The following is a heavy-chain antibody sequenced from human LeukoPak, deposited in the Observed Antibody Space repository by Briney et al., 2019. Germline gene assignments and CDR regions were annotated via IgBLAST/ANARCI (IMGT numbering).Heavy chain of an antibody. V-gene: IGHV3-74*01. J-gene: IGHJ4*02. CDR2: INSDGSST. CDR3: ARADRSSYFDD. Sequence: GGSLRLSRASSGFTFSSHWMHGVRQAPGKGLVWVSRINSDGSSTSYADSVKGRFTFSRDNAKNTLYLQINSLRAEDTAVYYCARADRSSYFDDSGQGALVTVSS. CDR1: GFTFSSHW. D-gene: IGHD3-22*01.